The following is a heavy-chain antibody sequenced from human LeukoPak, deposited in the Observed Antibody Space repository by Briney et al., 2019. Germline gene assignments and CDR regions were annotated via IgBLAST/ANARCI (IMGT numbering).Heavy chain of an antibody. V-gene: IGHV4-59*08. J-gene: IGHJ2*01. CDR2: IYYSGTGS. CDR1: GGSSRNYY. CDR3: ARQTGWYFDL. Sequence: SETLSLTCTVSGGSSRNYYWSWIRQPPGKGLEWIGYIYYSGTGSNYNPYLKSRVTISVDTSKNQFSLKLTSVTAADTAVYYCARQTGWYFDLWGRGTLVTVSS.